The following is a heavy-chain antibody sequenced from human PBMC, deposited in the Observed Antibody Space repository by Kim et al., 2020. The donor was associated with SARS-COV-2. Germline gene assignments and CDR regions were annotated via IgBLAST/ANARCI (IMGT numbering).Heavy chain of an antibody. D-gene: IGHD3-22*01. CDR1: GGSISSYY. V-gene: IGHV4-59*13. CDR2: IYYSGNT. J-gene: IGHJ3*02. Sequence: SETLSLTCTVSGGSISSYYWSWIRQPPGKGLEWIGYIYYSGNTNYNPSLKSRVTISVDTSKNQFSLNLSSVTAADTAVYYCARNKHYYYDSSAYYYVGAFDIWGQGTMVTVPS. CDR3: ARNKHYYYDSSAYYYVGAFDI.